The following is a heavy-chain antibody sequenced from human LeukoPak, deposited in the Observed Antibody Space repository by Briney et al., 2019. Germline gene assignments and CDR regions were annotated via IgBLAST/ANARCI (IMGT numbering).Heavy chain of an antibody. J-gene: IGHJ2*01. V-gene: IGHV3-23*01. CDR2: ISGSGGST. Sequence: PGGSLRLSCAASGFTFSSYGMSWVRQAPGKGLEWVSAISGSGGSTYYADSVKGRFTTSRDSSKNTLYLQMNSLRAEDTAVYYCAKELRVAGSRYFDLWGRGTLVTVSS. D-gene: IGHD6-19*01. CDR1: GFTFSSYG. CDR3: AKELRVAGSRYFDL.